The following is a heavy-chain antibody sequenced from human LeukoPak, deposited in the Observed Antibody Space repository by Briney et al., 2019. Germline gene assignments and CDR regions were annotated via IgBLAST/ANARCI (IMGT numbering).Heavy chain of an antibody. Sequence: ASVKVSCKASGYTFTGYYMHWVRQAPGQGLEWMGWINPNSGGTNYAQKFQGRVTMTRDTSISTAYMELSRLRSDDTAVYYCARVRFLGWPEAFDYWGQGTLVTVSS. CDR3: ARVRFLGWPEAFDY. J-gene: IGHJ4*02. D-gene: IGHD3-3*01. V-gene: IGHV1-2*02. CDR1: GYTFTGYY. CDR2: INPNSGGT.